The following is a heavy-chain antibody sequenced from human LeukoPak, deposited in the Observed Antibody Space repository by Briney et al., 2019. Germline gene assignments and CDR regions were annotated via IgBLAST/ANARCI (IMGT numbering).Heavy chain of an antibody. Sequence: GGSLRLSCAASRFTFSNFWMHWVRQAPGKGLVWVALIYGDGSFTRYAGSVKGRFTISRDNAKNTVYLQMNSLRVEDTAVYYCARVYETNGYLYWGQGSLVTVSS. CDR1: RFTFSNFW. D-gene: IGHD3-22*01. V-gene: IGHV3-74*01. CDR3: ARVYETNGYLY. J-gene: IGHJ4*02. CDR2: IYGDGSFT.